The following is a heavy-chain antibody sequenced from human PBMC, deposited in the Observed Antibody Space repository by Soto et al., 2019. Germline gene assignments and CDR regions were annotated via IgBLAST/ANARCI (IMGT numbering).Heavy chain of an antibody. CDR3: ASSVRYDSGGYYFHYFDY. J-gene: IGHJ4*02. CDR2: IYSGGST. Sequence: PGGSLRLSCAASGFTFNNYAMSWVRQAPGKGLGWVSIIYSGGSTYYADSVKGRFTISRDNSQNTLYLQMNSLRAEDTAVYYCASSVRYDSGGYYFHYFDYWGQGTLVTVSS. V-gene: IGHV3-53*01. CDR1: GFTFNNYA. D-gene: IGHD3-22*01.